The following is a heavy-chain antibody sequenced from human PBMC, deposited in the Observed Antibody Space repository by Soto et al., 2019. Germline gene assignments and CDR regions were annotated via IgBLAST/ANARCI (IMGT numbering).Heavy chain of an antibody. CDR3: ASLEGLATISYYFDC. D-gene: IGHD3-9*01. V-gene: IGHV4-39*01. Sequence: QLQLQESGPGLVKPSETLSLTCSVSDDSINSDKYYWGWIRQPPGKVLEWIGSIYYRGNAYYNPSLQPRDTMSLVKSKSQFSLKLNSVTAADSAVYFCASLEGLATISYYFDCWGPGALVTVSS. CDR2: IYYRGNA. J-gene: IGHJ4*02. CDR1: DDSINSDKYY.